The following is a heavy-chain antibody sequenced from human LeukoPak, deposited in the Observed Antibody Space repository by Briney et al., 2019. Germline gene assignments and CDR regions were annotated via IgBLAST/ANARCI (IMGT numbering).Heavy chain of an antibody. CDR3: ARGAGGSSGWSTVRYFDW. Sequence: GGSLRLSCAASGFTLSTYAMHWVRQAPYEGLEWVTAISYDASSKYYADSVKGRFTISRDNSKSTLYLQLDSLGVEDTAVYYCARGAGGSSGWSTVRYFDWWGQGTLVTVSS. J-gene: IGHJ4*02. CDR2: ISYDASSK. D-gene: IGHD6-13*01. CDR1: GFTLSTYA. V-gene: IGHV3-30*04.